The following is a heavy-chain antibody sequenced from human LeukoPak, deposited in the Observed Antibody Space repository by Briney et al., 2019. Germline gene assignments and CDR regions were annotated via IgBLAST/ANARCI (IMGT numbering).Heavy chain of an antibody. CDR2: IFYNEST. CDR3: ASRRDGYNANAFDI. Sequence: MASETLSLTCTVSSGSFRTYYWSWIRQPPGKGLEWIGYIFYNESTNYNPSLKSRVTMSVDTSKNQFSLKLSSVTAADTAVYYCASRRDGYNANAFDIWGQGTMVTVSS. CDR1: SGSFRTYY. D-gene: IGHD5-24*01. V-gene: IGHV4-59*01. J-gene: IGHJ3*02.